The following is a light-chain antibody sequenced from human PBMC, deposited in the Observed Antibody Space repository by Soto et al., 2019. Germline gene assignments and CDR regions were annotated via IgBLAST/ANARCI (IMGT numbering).Light chain of an antibody. J-gene: IGKJ1*01. CDR1: QSFSSSY. V-gene: IGKV3-20*01. CDR2: GAS. Sequence: EIVLTQSPGTLSLSPGERATLSVMASQSFSSSYLAWYQQKPGQAPRLLIYGASSRATGIPDRFSGSGSGTDFTLTISRLEPEDFAVYYCQQYGSSPWTFGQGTKVDIK. CDR3: QQYGSSPWT.